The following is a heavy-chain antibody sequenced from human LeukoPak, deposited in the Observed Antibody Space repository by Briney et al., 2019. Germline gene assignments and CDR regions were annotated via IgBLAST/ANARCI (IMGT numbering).Heavy chain of an antibody. CDR3: AIDPADYYGTNSLDF. J-gene: IGHJ4*02. D-gene: IGHD3-10*01. V-gene: IGHV3-23*01. CDR2: INKGGENT. Sequence: PGGSLRLSCAASGLTFNTYGMTWFRQAPGKGLEWVSTINKGGENTHYADSVKGRFTISRDNSKNTVYLQMSSLRVEDTALYYCAIDPADYYGTNSLDFWGQGTPVTVSS. CDR1: GLTFNTYG.